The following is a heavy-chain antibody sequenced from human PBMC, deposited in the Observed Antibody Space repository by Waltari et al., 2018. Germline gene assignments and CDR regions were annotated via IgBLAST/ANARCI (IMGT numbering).Heavy chain of an antibody. CDR2: ISPIRGIA. V-gene: IGHV1-69*08. J-gene: IGHJ4*02. CDR1: GGTFSSYT. D-gene: IGHD6-19*01. CDR3: ARDTSGWHLGQLDY. Sequence: QVQLVQSGAEVKKPGSSVKVSCKASGGTFSSYTISCVRQAPGQGLEWMGRISPIRGIANDAQNCKGRVTITADKSTSTAYMELSSLRSEDTAVYYCARDTSGWHLGQLDYWGQGTLVTVSS.